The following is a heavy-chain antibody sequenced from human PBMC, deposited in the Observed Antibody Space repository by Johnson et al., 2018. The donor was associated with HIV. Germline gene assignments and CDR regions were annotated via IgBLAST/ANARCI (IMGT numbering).Heavy chain of an antibody. D-gene: IGHD3-22*01. Sequence: QVQLVESGGGVVQSGRSLRLACTASGFTFSTYGMHWVRQAPGKGLEWVAVIWYDGLKKYYADSVRGRFTISRDNSKNTLFLQMNSLRAEDTAVYYCVRRFYDSSAFDIWGQGTLVTVSS. V-gene: IGHV3-30*19. J-gene: IGHJ3*02. CDR2: IWYDGLKK. CDR3: VRRFYDSSAFDI. CDR1: GFTFSTYG.